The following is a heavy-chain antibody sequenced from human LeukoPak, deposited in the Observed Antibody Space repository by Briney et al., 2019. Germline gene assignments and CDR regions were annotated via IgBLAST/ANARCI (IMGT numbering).Heavy chain of an antibody. CDR1: GGTFSSYA. V-gene: IGHV1-69*06. Sequence: SVKVSCKASGGTFSSYAISWVRQAPGQGLEWMGGIIPIFGTANYAQKFQGRVTITADKSTSTAYMELSSLRSEDTAVYYCAREVTGTMVRGAYYMDVWGKGTTVTVSS. CDR2: IIPIFGTA. J-gene: IGHJ6*03. D-gene: IGHD3-10*01. CDR3: AREVTGTMVRGAYYMDV.